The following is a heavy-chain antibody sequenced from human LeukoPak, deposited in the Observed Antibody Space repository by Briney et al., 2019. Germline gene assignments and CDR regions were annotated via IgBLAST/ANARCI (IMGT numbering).Heavy chain of an antibody. V-gene: IGHV3-21*01. D-gene: IGHD3-10*01. Sequence: PGGSLRLSCAASGFTFSSYSMNWVRQAPGKGLEWVSSISSSSSYIYYADSVKGRFTISRGNAKNSLYLQMNSLRAEDTAVYYCARDANHYYGSGSYEVDYWGQGTLVTVSS. CDR1: GFTFSSYS. CDR3: ARDANHYYGSGSYEVDY. J-gene: IGHJ4*02. CDR2: ISSSSSYI.